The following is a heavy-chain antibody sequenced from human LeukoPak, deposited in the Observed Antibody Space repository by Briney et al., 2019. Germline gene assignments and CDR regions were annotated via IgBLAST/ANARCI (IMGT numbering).Heavy chain of an antibody. D-gene: IGHD4-17*01. Sequence: GGSLRLSCAASGFTFSSYWMHWVRQAPGKGLVWVSRINGDGSSTNYADSVKGRFTISRDNAKNTLYLQMNSLRAEDTAVYYCARGGVDYGDYANYWGQGTLVTVSS. CDR1: GFTFSSYW. CDR3: ARGGVDYGDYANY. J-gene: IGHJ4*02. V-gene: IGHV3-74*01. CDR2: INGDGSST.